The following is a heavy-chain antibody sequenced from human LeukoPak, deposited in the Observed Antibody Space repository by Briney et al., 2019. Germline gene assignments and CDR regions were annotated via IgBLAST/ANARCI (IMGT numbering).Heavy chain of an antibody. D-gene: IGHD3-10*01. V-gene: IGHV1-69*13. CDR1: GGTFSSYA. Sequence: SVKVSCKASGGTFSSYALSWVRPAPGQGLEWMGGIIPIFGTANYAQKFQGRVTITADESTSTAYMELSSLRSEDTAVYYCAREGQEIYGSGTFDHWGQGTLVTVSS. CDR2: IIPIFGTA. J-gene: IGHJ4*02. CDR3: AREGQEIYGSGTFDH.